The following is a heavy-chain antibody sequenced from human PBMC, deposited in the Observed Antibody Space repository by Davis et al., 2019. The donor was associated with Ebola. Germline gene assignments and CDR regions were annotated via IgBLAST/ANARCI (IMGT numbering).Heavy chain of an antibody. J-gene: IGHJ5*02. CDR2: ISVRSIT. CDR3: AKVHPPTTVTTGWFDP. CDR1: GFIFSSYA. D-gene: IGHD4-17*01. Sequence: GESLKISCAASGFIFSSYAMSWVRQAPGKGLEWVSSISVRSITYHADSVKGRFTISRDNSKNTLYLQINSLRAEDTAVYYCAKVHPPTTVTTGWFDPWGQGTLVTVSS. V-gene: IGHV3-23*01.